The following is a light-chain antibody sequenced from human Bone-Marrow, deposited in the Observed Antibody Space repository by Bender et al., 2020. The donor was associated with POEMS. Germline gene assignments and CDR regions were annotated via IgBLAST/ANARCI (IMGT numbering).Light chain of an antibody. V-gene: IGLV2-11*02. CDR3: TSYGGSNNWV. CDR1: SSDVAEYNF. Sequence: QSALTQPRSVSGSPGQSVTVSCTGASSDVAEYNFVSWYQQRPGKAPQLIIYDVRQRASGVPDRFSGSKSGNTASLTVSGLQAEDEADYYCTSYGGSNNWVFGGGTKLTVL. CDR2: DVR. J-gene: IGLJ3*02.